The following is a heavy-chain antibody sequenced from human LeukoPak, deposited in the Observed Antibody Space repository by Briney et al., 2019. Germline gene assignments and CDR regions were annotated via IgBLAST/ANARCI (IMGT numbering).Heavy chain of an antibody. D-gene: IGHD3-10*01. J-gene: IGHJ4*02. CDR1: GDAISTYY. V-gene: IGHV4-4*08. Sequence: TPSETLSLTCTVSGDAISTYYWNWIRQTPGKGLEWVGHIASGTTDYNPSLKSRAIISVDTSKNQISLRLTSVTAADTAVYYCARDKAHSYGYYFDPWGPGTQVLVSS. CDR3: ARDKAHSYGYYFDP. CDR2: IASGTT.